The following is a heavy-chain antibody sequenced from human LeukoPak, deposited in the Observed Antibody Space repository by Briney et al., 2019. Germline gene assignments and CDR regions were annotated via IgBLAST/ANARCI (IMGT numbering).Heavy chain of an antibody. D-gene: IGHD3-22*01. V-gene: IGHV1-2*02. CDR3: ASLSYYDLSGYFY. Sequence: ASVKVSCKASGYPFIGNYIHWVRQAPGQVLEWMGWINPNSGGTQYSQKFQGRVTLTRDTSITTGYMELSGLTSDDTAVYYCASLSYYDLSGYFYWGQGTLVTVSS. CDR2: INPNSGGT. J-gene: IGHJ4*02. CDR1: GYPFIGNY.